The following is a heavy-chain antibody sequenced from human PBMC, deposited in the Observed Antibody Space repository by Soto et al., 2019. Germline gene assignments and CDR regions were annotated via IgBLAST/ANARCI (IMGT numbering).Heavy chain of an antibody. CDR3: ARDRANCSGGSCYSRWFDP. CDR2: IIPIFGTA. CDR1: GGTFSSYA. D-gene: IGHD2-15*01. V-gene: IGHV1-69*12. Sequence: QVQLVQSGAEVKKPGSSVKVSCKASGGTFSSYAISWVRQAPGQGLEWMGGIIPIFGTANYAQKFQGRVTITADESTSTAYMELSSRRSEDTAVYYCARDRANCSGGSCYSRWFDPWGQGTLVTVSS. J-gene: IGHJ5*02.